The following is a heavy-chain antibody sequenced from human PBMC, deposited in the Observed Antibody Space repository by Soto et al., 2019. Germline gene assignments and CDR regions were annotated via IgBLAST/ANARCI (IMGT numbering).Heavy chain of an antibody. D-gene: IGHD2-2*01. CDR3: AADLKCSSTSCYLFDY. CDR2: IVVGSGNT. CDR1: GFTFTSSA. Sequence: SVKVSCKAAGFTFTSSAVQWVRQARGQRLEWIGWIVVGSGNTNYAQKFQERVTITRDMSTSTAYMELSSLRSEDTAVYYCAADLKCSSTSCYLFDYWGQGTLVTVSS. V-gene: IGHV1-58*01. J-gene: IGHJ4*02.